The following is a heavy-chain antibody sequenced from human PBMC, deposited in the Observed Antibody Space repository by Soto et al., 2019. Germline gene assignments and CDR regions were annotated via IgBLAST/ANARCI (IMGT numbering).Heavy chain of an antibody. CDR2: INHSGST. D-gene: IGHD2-21*02. J-gene: IGHJ4*02. CDR1: GGSFSGYY. CDR3: ASGPPVPATAAPFVVVTAIPFDY. Sequence: QVQLQQWGAGLLKPSETLSLTCAVYGGSFSGYYWSWIRQPPGKGLEWIGEINHSGSTNYNPSLKSPVTRSVAPSKRQSSLELSSVPAAVPAVYYCASGPPVPATAAPFVVVTAIPFDYWGQGTLVTVSS. V-gene: IGHV4-34*01.